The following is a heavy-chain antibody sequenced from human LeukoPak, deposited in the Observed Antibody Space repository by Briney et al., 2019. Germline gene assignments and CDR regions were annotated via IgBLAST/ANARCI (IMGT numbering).Heavy chain of an antibody. V-gene: IGHV3-7*01. J-gene: IGHJ4*02. D-gene: IGHD5-18*01. CDR3: AKQLSSNAN. CDR1: GFSVRTNY. Sequence: GGSLRLSCAASGFSVRTNYMSWVRQAPGKGLEWVANTNQDGSEKYYADSVKGRFTISRDNAKNSLYLQMNGLRAEDTAVYYCAKQLSSNANWGQGTLVTVSS. CDR2: TNQDGSEK.